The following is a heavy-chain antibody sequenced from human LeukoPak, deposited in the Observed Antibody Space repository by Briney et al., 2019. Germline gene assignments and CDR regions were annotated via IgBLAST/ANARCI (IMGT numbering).Heavy chain of an antibody. CDR2: ISYDGSNK. Sequence: GRSLRLSCAASGFTFSSYAMHWVRQAPGKGLEWVAVISYDGSNKYYADSVKGRFTISRDNSKNTLYLQMNSLRAEDTAVYYCARYGSSSVYWGQGTLVTVSS. CDR3: ARYGSSSVY. J-gene: IGHJ4*02. D-gene: IGHD6-6*01. CDR1: GFTFSSYA. V-gene: IGHV3-30-3*01.